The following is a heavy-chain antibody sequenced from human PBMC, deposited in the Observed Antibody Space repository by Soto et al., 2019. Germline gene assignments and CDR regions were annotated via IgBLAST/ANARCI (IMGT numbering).Heavy chain of an antibody. D-gene: IGHD3-22*01. V-gene: IGHV3-23*01. CDR2: ISGSGGST. CDR3: AKDQIHYDSSGYYAY. CDR1: GFTFSSYA. J-gene: IGHJ4*02. Sequence: GGSLRLSCAASGFTFSSYAMSWVRQAPGKGLEWVSAISGSGGSTYYADSVKGRFTISRDNSKNTLYLQMNSLRAEDTAVYYCAKDQIHYDSSGYYAYWGQGTLVTVSS.